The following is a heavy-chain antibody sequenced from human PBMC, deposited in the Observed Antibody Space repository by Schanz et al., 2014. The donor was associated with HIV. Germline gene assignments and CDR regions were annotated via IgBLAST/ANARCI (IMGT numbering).Heavy chain of an antibody. CDR3: ARDTLGTVYFFDY. J-gene: IGHJ4*02. Sequence: QVQVVQSGAEVKKPGASVKVSCSVSGYTLTPLSLHWVRQAPGKGLEWMGAFDPENGETIYAQKFQGRVTVTEDTSSDTVYMELSSLRSEDTAVYYCARDTLGTVYFFDYWGQGTLITVSS. CDR2: FDPENGET. D-gene: IGHD7-27*01. V-gene: IGHV1-24*01. CDR1: GYTLTPLS.